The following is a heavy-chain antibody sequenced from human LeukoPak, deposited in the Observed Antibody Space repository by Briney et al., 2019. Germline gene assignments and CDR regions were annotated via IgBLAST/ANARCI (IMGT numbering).Heavy chain of an antibody. D-gene: IGHD6-19*01. CDR2: IYYSGST. CDR3: ARHGRYLSWLGPTRNYYGMDV. Sequence: PSETLSLTCTVSGGSISSGSYYWGWIRQPPGKGLEWIGSIYYSGSTYYNPSLKSRVTISVDTSKNQFSLKLSSVTAADTAVYYCARHGRYLSWLGPTRNYYGMDVWGQGTTVTVSS. V-gene: IGHV4-39*01. CDR1: GGSISSGSYY. J-gene: IGHJ6*02.